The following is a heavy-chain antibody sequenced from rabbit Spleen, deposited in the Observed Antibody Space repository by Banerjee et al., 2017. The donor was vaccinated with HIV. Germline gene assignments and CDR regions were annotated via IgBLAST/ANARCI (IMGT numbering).Heavy chain of an antibody. V-gene: IGHV1S45*01. J-gene: IGHJ4*01. CDR2: IYTDTDTT. Sequence: QEQLEESGGDLVKPEGSLTLTCTASGFSFSSSYWIWWVRQAPGKGLELIACIYTDTDTTYYTSWAKARFTISKPSSTTVTLQMTSLTAADTATYFFARDGRGGISYYFNLWVPGTLVPVS. CDR1: GFSFSSSYW. CDR3: ARDGRGGISYYFNL. D-gene: IGHD1-1*01.